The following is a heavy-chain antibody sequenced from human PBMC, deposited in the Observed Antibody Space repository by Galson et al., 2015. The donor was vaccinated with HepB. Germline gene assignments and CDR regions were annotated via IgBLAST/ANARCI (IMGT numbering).Heavy chain of an antibody. CDR2: TYFRSKWYY. CDR1: GDSVSGNIVS. D-gene: IGHD2-2*01. J-gene: IGHJ4*02. Sequence: CAISGDSVSGNIVSWNWIRQSPSRGLEWLGRTYFRSKWYYDYAVSVKSRITINPDTSENQFSLQLHSVTPEDTAVYYCAGAGYCRSTYCFFAYWGQGNLVTVSS. CDR3: AGAGYCRSTYCFFAY. V-gene: IGHV6-1*01.